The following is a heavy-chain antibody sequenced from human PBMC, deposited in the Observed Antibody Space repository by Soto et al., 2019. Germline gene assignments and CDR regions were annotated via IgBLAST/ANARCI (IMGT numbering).Heavy chain of an antibody. V-gene: IGHV4-34*01. CDR2: INHSGST. J-gene: IGHJ4*02. Sequence: PSETLSLTCAVYGGSFSGYYWSWIRQPPGKGLEWIGEINHSGSTNYNPSLKSRVTISVDTSKNQFSLKLSSVTAADTAVYYCARAYFYYDYIWGSYRSYYFDYWGQGTLVTVSS. CDR3: ARAYFYYDYIWGSYRSYYFDY. D-gene: IGHD3-16*02. CDR1: GGSFSGYY.